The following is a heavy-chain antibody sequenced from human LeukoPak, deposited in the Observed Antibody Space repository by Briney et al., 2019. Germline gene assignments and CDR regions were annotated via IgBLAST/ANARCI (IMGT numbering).Heavy chain of an antibody. CDR1: GFTVSTNY. V-gene: IGHV3-53*01. Sequence: GGSLRLSCAASGFTVSTNYMSWVRQAPGKGLEWVSVIYSGGSTYYADSVKGRFTISRDNSKNTLYLQMNSLRAEDTAVYYCARGGLVVSHAFDIWGQGTMVTVSS. CDR3: ARGGLVVSHAFDI. D-gene: IGHD3-22*01. CDR2: IYSGGST. J-gene: IGHJ3*02.